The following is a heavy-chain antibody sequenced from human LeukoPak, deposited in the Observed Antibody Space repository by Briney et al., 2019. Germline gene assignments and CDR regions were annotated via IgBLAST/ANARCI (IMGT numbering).Heavy chain of an antibody. CDR3: ARGPRYSGYVEFDY. CDR2: IYYSGST. D-gene: IGHD5-12*01. J-gene: IGHJ4*02. V-gene: IGHV4-59*12. Sequence: SETLSLTCTVSGGSISSYYWSWIRQPPGKGLEWIGYIYYSGSTYYNPSLKSRVTISVDTSKNQFSLKLSSVTAADTAVYYCARGPRYSGYVEFDYWGQGTLVTVSS. CDR1: GGSISSYY.